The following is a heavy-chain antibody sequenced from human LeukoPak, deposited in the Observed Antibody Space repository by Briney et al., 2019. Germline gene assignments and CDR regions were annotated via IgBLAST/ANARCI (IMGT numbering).Heavy chain of an antibody. CDR2: INWNGGST. V-gene: IGHV3-20*04. CDR3: ASRSSSGWYYFDY. Sequence: PGGSLRLSCAASGFTFDDYGMSWVRQATGKGLEWVSGINWNGGSTGYADSVKGRFTISRDNARNSLYLQMNSLRAEDTALYYCASRSSSGWYYFDYWGQGTLVTVSS. J-gene: IGHJ4*02. D-gene: IGHD6-19*01. CDR1: GFTFDDYG.